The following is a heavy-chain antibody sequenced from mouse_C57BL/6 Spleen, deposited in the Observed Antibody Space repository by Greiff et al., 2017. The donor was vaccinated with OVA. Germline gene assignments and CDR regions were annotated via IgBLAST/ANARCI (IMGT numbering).Heavy chain of an antibody. CDR1: GYSITSGYD. Sequence: EVMLVESGPGMVKPSQSLSLTCTVTGYSITSGYDWHWIRHFPGNKLEWMGYISYSGSTNYNPSLKSRISITHDTSKNHFFLKLNSVTTEDTATYYCAREGLGYGSSFDVWGTGTTVTVSS. CDR2: ISYSGST. CDR3: AREGLGYGSSFDV. J-gene: IGHJ1*03. V-gene: IGHV3-1*01. D-gene: IGHD1-1*01.